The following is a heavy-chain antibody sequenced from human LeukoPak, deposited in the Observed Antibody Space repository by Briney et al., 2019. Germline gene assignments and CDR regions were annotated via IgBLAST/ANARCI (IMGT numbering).Heavy chain of an antibody. J-gene: IGHJ3*02. CDR3: ARGPLRLWFGELLYAFDI. CDR1: GGSFSGYY. D-gene: IGHD3-10*01. Sequence: SETLSLTCAVYGGSFSGYYWSWIRQPPGKGLEWIGEINHSRSTNYNPSLKSRVTISVDTSKNQFSLKLSSVTAADTAVYYCARGPLRLWFGELLYAFDIWGQGTMVTVSS. CDR2: INHSRST. V-gene: IGHV4-34*01.